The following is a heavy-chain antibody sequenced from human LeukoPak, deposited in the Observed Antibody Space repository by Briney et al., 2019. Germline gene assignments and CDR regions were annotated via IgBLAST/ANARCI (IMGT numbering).Heavy chain of an antibody. Sequence: SETLSLTCTVSGVSISSSNSYWGWIRQPPGKGLEWIGSIYYSGNTYYNASLKSRVTISVDTAKNQFSLKLSSVTAADTAVYYCARAPKDDYVWGSYRSNRAYYFDYWGQGTLVTVSS. CDR3: ARAPKDDYVWGSYRSNRAYYFDY. CDR1: GVSISSSNSY. J-gene: IGHJ4*02. D-gene: IGHD3-16*02. CDR2: IYYSGNT. V-gene: IGHV4-39*07.